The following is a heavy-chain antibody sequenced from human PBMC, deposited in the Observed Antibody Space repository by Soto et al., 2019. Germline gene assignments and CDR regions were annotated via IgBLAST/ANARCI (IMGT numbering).Heavy chain of an antibody. CDR3: ARSPYSVSYLAYFDY. CDR1: GFTFSSYG. Sequence: QVQLVESGGGVVQPGRSLRLSCAASGFTFSSYGMHWVRQAPGKGLEWVAVISYDGSNKYYADSVKGRFTISRDNSKNTLYLQMNSPRAEDTAVYYCARSPYSVSYLAYFDYWGQGTRVTVSS. D-gene: IGHD1-26*01. V-gene: IGHV3-30*03. CDR2: ISYDGSNK. J-gene: IGHJ4*02.